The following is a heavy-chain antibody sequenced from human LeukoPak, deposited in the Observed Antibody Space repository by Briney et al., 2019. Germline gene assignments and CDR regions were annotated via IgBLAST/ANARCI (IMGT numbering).Heavy chain of an antibody. V-gene: IGHV1-18*01. J-gene: IGHJ4*02. CDR1: GYTFTSYG. D-gene: IGHD6-13*01. CDR3: ARDQDWFRSSWCYDY. CDR2: ISAYNGNT. Sequence: ASVKVSCKASGYTFTSYGIGWVRQAPGQGLEWMGWISAYNGNTNYAENLQGRVTMTTDTSTSTAYMELRSLRSDDTAVYYCARDQDWFRSSWCYDYWGQGTLVTVSS.